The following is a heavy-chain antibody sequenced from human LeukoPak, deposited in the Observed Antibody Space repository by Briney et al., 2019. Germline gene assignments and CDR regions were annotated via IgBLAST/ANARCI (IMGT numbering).Heavy chain of an antibody. CDR2: IYYSGST. CDR1: GGSISSSSYY. D-gene: IGHD1-14*01. J-gene: IGHJ2*01. V-gene: IGHV4-39*07. Sequence: SETLSLTCTVSGGSISSSSYYWGWIRQPPGKGLEWIGSIYYSGSTYYNPSLKSRVTISVDTSKNQFSPKLSSVTAADTAVYYCARGRTPGYFDLWGRGTLVTVSS. CDR3: ARGRTPGYFDL.